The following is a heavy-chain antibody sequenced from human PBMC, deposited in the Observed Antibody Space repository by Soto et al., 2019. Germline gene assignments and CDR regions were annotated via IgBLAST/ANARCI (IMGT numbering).Heavy chain of an antibody. J-gene: IGHJ6*02. V-gene: IGHV1-3*04. CDR2: INTAIGNT. Sequence: ASVKVSCKASGYTFTDYAMHWVRQAPGQRLEWMGWINTAIGNTKYSQKFQGRVTITRDTSAITAYMELSSLRSEDTAVYYCARAGNPGIAAAGQRYYYGMDVWGQGTTVTVSS. D-gene: IGHD6-13*01. CDR1: GYTFTDYA. CDR3: ARAGNPGIAAAGQRYYYGMDV.